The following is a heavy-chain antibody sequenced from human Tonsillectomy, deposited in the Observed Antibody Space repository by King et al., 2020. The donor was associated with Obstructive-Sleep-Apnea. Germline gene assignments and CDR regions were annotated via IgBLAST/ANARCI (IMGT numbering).Heavy chain of an antibody. D-gene: IGHD4-17*01. CDR3: ARSRLRDYGEYKNWFDP. CDR2: IYYSGST. CDR1: GGSIISSSYY. J-gene: IGHJ5*02. V-gene: IGHV4-39*07. Sequence: QLQESGPGLVKPSETLSLTCTVSGGSIISSSYYWGWIRQPPGKGLEWFGSIYYSGSTYYNPSLKSRVTISVDTSKNQFSLKLTSVTAAATAVYYCARSRLRDYGEYKNWFDPWGQGTLVTVSS.